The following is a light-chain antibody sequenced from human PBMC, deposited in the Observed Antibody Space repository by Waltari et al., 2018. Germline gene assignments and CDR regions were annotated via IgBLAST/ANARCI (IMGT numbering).Light chain of an antibody. J-gene: IGLJ2*01. CDR3: QVWHINAVV. V-gene: IGLV3-1*01. CDR1: ILGQQS. CDR2: QHT. Sequence: YEMNQQPSVSVSPVLSVTIICSVDILGQQSASCYQYMPGQPPVLTIDQHTNRPSEIHERFSGSIPANTATLTTSGPLPMDEADYYCQVWHINAVVFGGGTKLTVL.